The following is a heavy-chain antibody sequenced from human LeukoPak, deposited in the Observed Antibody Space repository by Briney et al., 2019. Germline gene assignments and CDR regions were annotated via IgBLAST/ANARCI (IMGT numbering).Heavy chain of an antibody. V-gene: IGHV3-30*18. CDR1: GFTFSSYG. CDR3: AKEGGIGGYYYGMDV. J-gene: IGHJ6*04. CDR2: ISYDGTNK. Sequence: QPGGSLRLSCAASGFTFSSYGMHWVRQAPGKGLEWVAVISYDGTNKYYADSVKGRFTISRDNSKNTVYLQMNSLRAVDTAVYYCAKEGGIGGYYYGMDVWGKGTTVTVSS. D-gene: IGHD3-16*01.